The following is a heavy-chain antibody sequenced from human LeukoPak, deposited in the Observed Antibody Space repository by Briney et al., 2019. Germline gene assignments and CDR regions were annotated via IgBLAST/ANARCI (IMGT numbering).Heavy chain of an antibody. CDR2: INPSGGST. V-gene: IGHV1-46*01. CDR1: GYTFTSYY. CDR3: ARDRGNSYGYLQNYYYYMDV. D-gene: IGHD5-18*01. J-gene: IGHJ6*03. Sequence: GASVKVSCKASGYTFTSYYMHWVRQAPGQGLEWMGIINPSGGSTSYAQKFQGRVTMTRDTSTSTVYMELSSLRSEDPAVYYCARDRGNSYGYLQNYYYYMDVWGKGTTVTVSS.